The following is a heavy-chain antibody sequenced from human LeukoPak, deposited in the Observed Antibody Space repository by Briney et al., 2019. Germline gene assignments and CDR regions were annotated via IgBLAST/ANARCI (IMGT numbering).Heavy chain of an antibody. CDR1: GFTVSSNY. Sequence: GGSLRLSCAASGFTVSSNYMSWVRQAPGKGLEWVSVIYSGGSTYYAASVKGRFTISRDNSKNTLYLQMNSLRAEDTAVYYCARDRRICSGGSCYLFGVYYYGMDVWGQGTTVTVSS. D-gene: IGHD2-15*01. V-gene: IGHV3-66*01. CDR3: ARDRRICSGGSCYLFGVYYYGMDV. J-gene: IGHJ6*02. CDR2: IYSGGST.